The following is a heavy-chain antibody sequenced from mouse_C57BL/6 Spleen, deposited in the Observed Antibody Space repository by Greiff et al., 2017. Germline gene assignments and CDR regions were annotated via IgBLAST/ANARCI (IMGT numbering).Heavy chain of an antibody. CDR1: GYTFTSYD. Sequence: QVQLQQSGPELVKPGASVKLSCTASGYTFTSYDINWVKQRPGQGLEWIGWIYPRDGSTNYNEKFKGTATLTEDTSSSTAYMELHGLTAEDSAVYVGARGRDTTVVADYWGQGTTLTVSS. V-gene: IGHV1-85*01. D-gene: IGHD1-1*01. CDR3: ARGRDTTVVADY. CDR2: IYPRDGST. J-gene: IGHJ2*01.